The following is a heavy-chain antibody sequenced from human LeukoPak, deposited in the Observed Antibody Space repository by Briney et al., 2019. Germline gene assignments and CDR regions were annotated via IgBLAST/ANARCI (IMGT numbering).Heavy chain of an antibody. Sequence: PGGSLRLSCAASGFTFSSYSMNWVRQAPGKGLEWVSYISSSSSTIYYADSVKGRFTISRDNAKNSLYLQMNSLRAEDTAVYYCARSVVYAIGPVHYMDVWGKGTTVTVSS. J-gene: IGHJ6*03. CDR3: ARSVVYAIGPVHYMDV. V-gene: IGHV3-48*01. D-gene: IGHD2-8*02. CDR2: ISSSSSTI. CDR1: GFTFSSYS.